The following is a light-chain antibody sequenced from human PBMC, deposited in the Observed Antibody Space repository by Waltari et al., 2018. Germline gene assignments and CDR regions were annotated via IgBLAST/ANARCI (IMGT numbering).Light chain of an antibody. CDR3: HQFGSGWDS. Sequence: EIALTQSPVTLSLPPGAWATLSCMASQSVRNNYIAWYQQKPGQAPKLLMYGASNRATGIPDRFTGGGSGTDFTLTINRLEPEDFAVYYCHQFGSGWDSFGQGTHLEIK. CDR2: GAS. CDR1: QSVRNNY. V-gene: IGKV3-20*01. J-gene: IGKJ2*03.